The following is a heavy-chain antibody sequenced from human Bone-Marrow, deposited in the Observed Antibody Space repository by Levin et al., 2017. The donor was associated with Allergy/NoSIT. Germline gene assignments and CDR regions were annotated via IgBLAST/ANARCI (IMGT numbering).Heavy chain of an antibody. D-gene: IGHD3-3*01. V-gene: IGHV1-18*01. CDR1: GYTFTSYG. Sequence: GGSLRLSCKASGYTFTSYGISWVRQAPGQGLEWMGWISAYNGNTNYAQKLQGRVTMTTDTSTSTAYMELRSLRSDDTAVYYCARDGGRYEEDYWGQGTLVTVSS. CDR2: ISAYNGNT. CDR3: ARDGGRYEEDY. J-gene: IGHJ4*02.